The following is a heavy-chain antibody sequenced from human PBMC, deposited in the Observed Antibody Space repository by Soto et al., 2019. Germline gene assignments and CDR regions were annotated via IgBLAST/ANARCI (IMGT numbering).Heavy chain of an antibody. Sequence: GGSLRLSCAASGFNFSSYGMHWVRQAPGKGLVWVSRINSDGSSTSYADSVKGRFTISRDNAKNTLYLQMNSLRAEDTAVYYCARDPYYDFWSGYHLTSTYYYYGMDVWGQGTTVTVSS. CDR3: ARDPYYDFWSGYHLTSTYYYYGMDV. CDR1: GFNFSSYG. V-gene: IGHV3-74*01. D-gene: IGHD3-3*01. CDR2: INSDGSST. J-gene: IGHJ6*02.